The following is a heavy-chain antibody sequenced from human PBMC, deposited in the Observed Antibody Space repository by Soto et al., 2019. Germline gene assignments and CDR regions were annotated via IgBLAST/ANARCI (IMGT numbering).Heavy chain of an antibody. CDR1: AFSLSTGGVG. CDR2: IYWDDDK. V-gene: IGHV2-5*02. D-gene: IGHD2-21*02. Sequence: QITLKESGPTLVKPTQTLTLTCTFSAFSLSTGGVGVGWIRQPPGKALEWLALIYWDDDKRYSPSLRSRLTITKDTAKNQVVLTMTTMDPVYTATYYCIQSRCGGDCLQSYASYYYYGMDVWGQGTTVTVSS. CDR3: IQSRCGGDCLQSYASYYYYGMDV. J-gene: IGHJ6*02.